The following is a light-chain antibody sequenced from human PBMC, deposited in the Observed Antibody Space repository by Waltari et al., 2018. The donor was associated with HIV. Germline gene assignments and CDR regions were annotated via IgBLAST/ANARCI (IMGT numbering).Light chain of an antibody. CDR1: TGQVGSGHY. CDR3: MLFFLTSYL. V-gene: IGLV7-43*01. J-gene: IGLJ2*01. Sequence: QTVVTQEPSMTVSPGETVTLTCDSATGQVGSGHYVNWFQQKPGQPPRPLIYSSTRRHPLTPERFSASLVGGISAFTLSNVWPDDQAYYYCMLFFLTSYLFGVWTRLTVL. CDR2: SST.